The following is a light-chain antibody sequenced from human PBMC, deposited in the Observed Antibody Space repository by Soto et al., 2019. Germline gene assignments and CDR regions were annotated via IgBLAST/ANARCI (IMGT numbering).Light chain of an antibody. J-gene: IGLJ1*01. V-gene: IGLV2-14*01. CDR2: DVS. CDR3: SSYTSSRTLLDV. Sequence: QSALTQPASVSGSPGQSITISCTGTSSDVGGYKYVSCYQQHPGKAPKLMIYDVSNRPSGVSNRFSGSKSGNTASLTISGLQAEDEADYYCSSYTSSRTLLDVFGSGTKLTVL. CDR1: SSDVGGYKY.